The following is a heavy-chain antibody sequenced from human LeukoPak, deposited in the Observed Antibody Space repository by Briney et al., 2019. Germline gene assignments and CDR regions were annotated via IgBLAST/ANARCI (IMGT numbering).Heavy chain of an antibody. D-gene: IGHD3-10*01. Sequence: SETLSLTCTVSGGSISSSSYYWGWIRQPPGKGLEWIGSIYYSGSTYYNPSLKSRVTISVDTSKNQFSLKLSSVTAADTAVYYCARDNDGSGGEVGAFDIWGQGTMVTVSS. J-gene: IGHJ3*02. CDR3: ARDNDGSGGEVGAFDI. CDR1: GGSISSSSYY. V-gene: IGHV4-39*07. CDR2: IYYSGST.